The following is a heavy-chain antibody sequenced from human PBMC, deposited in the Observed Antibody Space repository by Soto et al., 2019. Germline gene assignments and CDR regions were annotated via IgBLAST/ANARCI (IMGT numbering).Heavy chain of an antibody. J-gene: IGHJ6*02. CDR2: IYSDGTT. CDR1: GFTVSSNY. Sequence: PGGSLRLSCAASGFTVSSNYMTWVRQAPGEGLEWVSIIYSDGTTYYADSVKGRFDISRDKSKNTLYLQMNSLRVEDTAVYYCAREWLVPNRYFYYYYGMDVWGQGTTVTVSS. D-gene: IGHD6-19*01. CDR3: AREWLVPNRYFYYYYGMDV. V-gene: IGHV3-66*01.